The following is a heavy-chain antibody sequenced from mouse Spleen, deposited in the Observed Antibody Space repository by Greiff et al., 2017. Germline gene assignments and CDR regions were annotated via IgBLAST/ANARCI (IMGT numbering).Heavy chain of an antibody. J-gene: IGHJ2*01. Sequence: QVQLKQPGAELVKPGASVKMSCKASGYTFTSYWITWVKQRPGQGLEWIGDIYPGSGSTNYNEKFKSKATLTVDTSSSTAYMQLSSLTSEDSAVYYCARFNYYYGSSYYFDYWGQGTTLTVSS. CDR2: IYPGSGST. CDR1: GYTFTSYW. V-gene: IGHV1-55*01. CDR3: ARFNYYYGSSYYFDY. D-gene: IGHD1-1*01.